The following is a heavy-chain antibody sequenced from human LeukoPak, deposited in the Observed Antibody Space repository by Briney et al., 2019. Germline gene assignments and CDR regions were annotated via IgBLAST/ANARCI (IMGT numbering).Heavy chain of an antibody. D-gene: IGHD5-18*01. CDR1: GFTFSSYA. CDR3: AKDWQTRGYSYGYDY. J-gene: IGHJ4*02. CDR2: ISGSGGST. Sequence: GGSLRLSCAASGFTFSSYAMSWVRQAPGKGLEWVSAISGSGGSTYYADSVKGRFTISRDNSKNTLYLQINSLRAEDTAVYYCAKDWQTRGYSYGYDYWGQGTLVTVSS. V-gene: IGHV3-23*01.